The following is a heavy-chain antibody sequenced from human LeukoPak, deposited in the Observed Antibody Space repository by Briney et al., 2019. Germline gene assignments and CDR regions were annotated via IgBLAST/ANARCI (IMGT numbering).Heavy chain of an antibody. CDR2: IYTSWST. Sequence: PSQTLSLTCTVSGGSTSSGSYYWSWIRHPAGKGLEWIGRIYTSWSTNYNPSLKSRVTISVDTSKNQFSLKLSSVTAADTAVYYCAGSSSRELDYWGQGTLVTVSS. CDR3: AGSSSRELDY. D-gene: IGHD6-6*01. J-gene: IGHJ4*02. CDR1: GGSTSSGSYY. V-gene: IGHV4-61*02.